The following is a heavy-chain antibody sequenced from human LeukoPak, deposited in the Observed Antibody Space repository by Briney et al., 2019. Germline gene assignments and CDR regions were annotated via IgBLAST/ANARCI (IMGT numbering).Heavy chain of an antibody. Sequence: SETLSLTCTVSGDSIRSSSYYWGWIRQPPGKGLEWIGSIYYSGSTYYNPSLKSRVTISVDTSKNQFSLKLSSVTAADTAVYYCATANEVAPPYYFDYWGQGTLVTVSS. CDR3: ATANEVAPPYYFDY. D-gene: IGHD5-24*01. J-gene: IGHJ4*02. CDR1: GDSIRSSSYY. CDR2: IYYSGST. V-gene: IGHV4-39*07.